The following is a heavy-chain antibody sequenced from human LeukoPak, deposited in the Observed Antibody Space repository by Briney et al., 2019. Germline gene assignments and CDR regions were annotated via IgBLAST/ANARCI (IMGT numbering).Heavy chain of an antibody. CDR3: AKAPVAAAAGYYFDY. CDR2: ISWNSGSI. D-gene: IGHD6-13*01. CDR1: GFTFDDYA. Sequence: GGSLRLSCAASGFTFDDYAMHWVRQAPGKGLEWVSGISWNSGSIGYADSVKGRFTISRDNAKNSLYLQMNSLRAEDTALYYCAKAPVAAAAGYYFDYWGQGTLVTVSS. V-gene: IGHV3-9*01. J-gene: IGHJ4*02.